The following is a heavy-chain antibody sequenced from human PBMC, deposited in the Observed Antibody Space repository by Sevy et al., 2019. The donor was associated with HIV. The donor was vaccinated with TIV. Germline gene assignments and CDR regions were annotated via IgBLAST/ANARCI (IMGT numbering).Heavy chain of an antibody. CDR2: IYYSGST. D-gene: IGHD6-13*01. V-gene: IGHV4-31*03. J-gene: IGHJ4*02. CDR1: GGSISSGGYY. CDR3: ARYRYSSSRYFDY. Sequence: KQSQTLSLTCTVSGGSISSGGYYWSWIRQHPGKGLEWIGYIYYSGSTYYNPSLKSRVTISVDTSKNQFSLKLSAVTAADTAVYYCARYRYSSSRYFDYWGQGTLVTVSS.